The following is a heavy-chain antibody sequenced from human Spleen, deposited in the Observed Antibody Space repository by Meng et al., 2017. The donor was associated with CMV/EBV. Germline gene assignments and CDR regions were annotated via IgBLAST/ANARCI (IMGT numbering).Heavy chain of an antibody. CDR3: ARLPNWDNDYYYYGMDV. CDR2: ISTSGNYL. CDR1: GFTFSTYN. J-gene: IGHJ6*02. Sequence: GESLKISCAASGFTFSTYNMNWVRQAPGKGLEWVSSISTSGNYLYYTDSVKGRFTISRDNARNSLYLQMNSLRAEDTAVYYCARLPNWDNDYYYYGMDVWGHGTTVTVSS. V-gene: IGHV3-21*01. D-gene: IGHD7-27*01.